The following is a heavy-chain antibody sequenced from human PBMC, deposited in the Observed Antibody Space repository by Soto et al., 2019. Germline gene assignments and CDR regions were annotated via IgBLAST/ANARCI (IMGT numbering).Heavy chain of an antibody. D-gene: IGHD5-18*01. CDR3: AALPGRRDTAMVTA. CDR1: GGTFSSYA. J-gene: IGHJ4*02. Sequence: QVQLVQSGAEVKKPGSSVKISCKASGGTFSSYAISWVRQAPGQGLEWMGGIIPIFGTANYAQKFQGRVTITADESTSTAYMELSRLRSEDTAVYYCAALPGRRDTAMVTAWGQGTLVTVSS. CDR2: IIPIFGTA. V-gene: IGHV1-69*01.